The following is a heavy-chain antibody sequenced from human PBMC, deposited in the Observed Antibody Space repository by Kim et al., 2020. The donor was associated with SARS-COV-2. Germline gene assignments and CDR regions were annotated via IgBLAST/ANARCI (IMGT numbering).Heavy chain of an antibody. D-gene: IGHD4-17*01. V-gene: IGHV3-23*01. CDR2: IGGSAGGT. CDR1: GFTFSNYA. Sequence: GGSLRLSCVASGFTFSNYAMNWVRQAPGKGLEWVSAIGGSAGGTYYADSVSGRFTISRDNSRNTLYLHMNTLRTEDTALYYCVRRPPDYGDQHLDYWGRGNLVTVSS. CDR3: VRRPPDYGDQHLDY. J-gene: IGHJ4*02.